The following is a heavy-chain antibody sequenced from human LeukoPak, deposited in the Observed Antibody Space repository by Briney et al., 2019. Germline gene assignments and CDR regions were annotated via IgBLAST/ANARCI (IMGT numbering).Heavy chain of an antibody. D-gene: IGHD1-26*01. CDR3: ATRPRELLSGIP. CDR2: TSVIGDIT. J-gene: IGHJ3*01. CDR1: GFTFSNYA. V-gene: IGHV3-23*01. Sequence: GGCMRLSCAASGFTFSNYAMTWVRQAPGKGLAWVSGTSVIGDITSYADSVKGRFTISRDNSKKTLYLQMSSLRAEDTAVYYCATRPRELLSGIPWGQGTMVTVSS.